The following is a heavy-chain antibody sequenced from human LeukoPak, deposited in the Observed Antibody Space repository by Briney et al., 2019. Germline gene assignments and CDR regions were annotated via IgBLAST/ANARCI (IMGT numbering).Heavy chain of an antibody. J-gene: IGHJ4*02. D-gene: IGHD5-12*01. V-gene: IGHV3-33*01. CDR1: GFTFSSYG. CDR2: LWYDGSNK. Sequence: GRSLRLSCAASGFTFSSYGMHWVRQAPGKGLEWVAVLWYDGSNKYYADSVKGRFTISRDNSKNTLYLQMNSLRAEDTAVYYCARDSGYDLGGFDYWGQGTLVTVSS. CDR3: ARDSGYDLGGFDY.